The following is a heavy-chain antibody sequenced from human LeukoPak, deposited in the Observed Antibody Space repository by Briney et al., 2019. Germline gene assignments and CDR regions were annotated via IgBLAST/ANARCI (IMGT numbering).Heavy chain of an antibody. Sequence: SVKVSCKASGGTFSSYAISWVRQAPGQGLEWMGGIIPIVGTANYAQKFQGRVTITADKSTSTAYMELSSLRSDDTAVYYCARAGVWDYSDSSGYHNGAFDIWGQGTMVTVSS. J-gene: IGHJ3*02. V-gene: IGHV1-69*06. CDR1: GGTFSSYA. CDR2: IIPIVGTA. D-gene: IGHD3-22*01. CDR3: ARAGVWDYSDSSGYHNGAFDI.